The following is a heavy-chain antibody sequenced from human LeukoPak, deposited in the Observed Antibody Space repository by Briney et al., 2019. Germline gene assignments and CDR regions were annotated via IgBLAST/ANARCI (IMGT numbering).Heavy chain of an antibody. CDR1: GGSISSCSYH. CDR2: ISYSGST. Sequence: SETLTLTCTVSGGSISSCSYHWGRIAQPPGKGRDGVGSISYSGSTYYNPSLKSRVTISVDTSKNQFSLKLSSVTTADTAVDYCAGQMYSSSPFVYWGQGTLVTVSS. V-gene: IGHV4-39*01. J-gene: IGHJ4*02. D-gene: IGHD6-6*01. CDR3: AGQMYSSSPFVY.